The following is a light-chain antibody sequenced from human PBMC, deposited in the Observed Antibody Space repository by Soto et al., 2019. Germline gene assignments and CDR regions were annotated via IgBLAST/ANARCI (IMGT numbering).Light chain of an antibody. CDR3: NQRSNWPFT. V-gene: IGKV3-11*01. J-gene: IGKJ4*01. CDR2: GAS. CDR1: QSGFSFY. Sequence: EIVLTQSPGTLSLSPGERATLSCRASQSGFSFYLAWFQQKPGQAPRLLIYGASSRATGIPARFSGSGSGTDFTLTISSLEPEDFVVYYGNQRSNWPFTFGGLTKLDIK.